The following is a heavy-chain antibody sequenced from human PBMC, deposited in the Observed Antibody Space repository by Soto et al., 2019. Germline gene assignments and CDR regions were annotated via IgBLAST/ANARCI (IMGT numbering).Heavy chain of an antibody. V-gene: IGHV1-46*01. D-gene: IGHD2-8*01. CDR2: VDPSDDST. Sequence: EASVKVSCKASGYGFTNYYMYWVRQAPGQGLEWMGIVDPSDDSTNYAQKFQGRVTMTRDTSTSTLYMELSSLRSEDTAVYYCARCTPYTNICYYPAMDVWGQGTTVTVSS. J-gene: IGHJ6*02. CDR3: ARCTPYTNICYYPAMDV. CDR1: GYGFTNYY.